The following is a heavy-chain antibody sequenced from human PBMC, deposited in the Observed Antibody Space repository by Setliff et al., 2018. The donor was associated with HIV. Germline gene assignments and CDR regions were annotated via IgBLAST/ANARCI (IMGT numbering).Heavy chain of an antibody. J-gene: IGHJ4*02. CDR1: GESFSAYS. Sequence: ASETLSLTCAVYGESFSAYSWTWIRQPPGKGLEWIGEINHSGSTTYNPSLRGRVTVSVDTSKNQFSLKLKSVTAADTAFYYCARAFLAYRAVDFWGQGTLVTVSS. V-gene: IGHV4-34*01. D-gene: IGHD4-4*01. CDR2: INHSGST. CDR3: ARAFLAYRAVDF.